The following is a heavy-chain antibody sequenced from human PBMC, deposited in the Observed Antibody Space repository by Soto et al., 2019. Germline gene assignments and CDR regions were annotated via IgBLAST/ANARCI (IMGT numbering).Heavy chain of an antibody. CDR2: INHSGST. Sequence: XGTLSLTCAVYGGSFSGYYWSGIGQPPGKGLEWIGEINHSGSTNYNASVKSRVTISVDTSKNQFSLKLNSVTAADTAVYYCARGQRNTAMILSQYYYYGMDVCGQGTTVTVSS. CDR3: ARGQRNTAMILSQYYYYGMDV. CDR1: GGSFSGYY. D-gene: IGHD5-18*01. J-gene: IGHJ6*02. V-gene: IGHV4-34*01.